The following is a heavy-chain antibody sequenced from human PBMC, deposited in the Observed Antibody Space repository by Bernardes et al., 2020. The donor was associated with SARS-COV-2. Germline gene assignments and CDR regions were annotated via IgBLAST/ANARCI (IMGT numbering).Heavy chain of an antibody. Sequence: SETLSLTCTVSGGSISGSIYYWDWIRQPPGKGLEWIGTMYYDGSAYYNPSLKSRVIISVDTSKNQFSLKLNSVTAADTAVYYCARGRGGHSGWSLQVYFDYWGQGILVTVSS. CDR1: GGSISGSIYY. CDR2: MYYDGSA. D-gene: IGHD6-19*01. CDR3: ARGRGGHSGWSLQVYFDY. V-gene: IGHV4-39*01. J-gene: IGHJ4*02.